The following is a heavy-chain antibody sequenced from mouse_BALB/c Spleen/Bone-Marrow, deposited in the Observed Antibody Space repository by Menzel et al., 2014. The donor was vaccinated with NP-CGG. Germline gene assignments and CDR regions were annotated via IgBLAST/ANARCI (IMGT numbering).Heavy chain of an antibody. J-gene: IGHJ3*01. CDR3: TRARPRGFAY. V-gene: IGHV1S81*02. CDR2: INPSKGGP. D-gene: IGHD3-1*01. Sequence: QVQLKQSGAELVKPGASVKLSCKASGYTFTNYYMYWVKQRPGQGLEWIGEINPSKGGPNFNEKFKSKATLTVDKSSSTAYMQLSSLTSEDSAVYYCTRARPRGFAYWGQGTLVTVSA. CDR1: GYTFTNYY.